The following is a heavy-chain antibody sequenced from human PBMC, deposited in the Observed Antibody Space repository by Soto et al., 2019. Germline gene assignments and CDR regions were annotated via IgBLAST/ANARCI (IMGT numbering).Heavy chain of an antibody. V-gene: IGHV4-39*01. CDR1: GGSISSSSNH. D-gene: IGHD4-17*01. J-gene: IGHJ2*01. CDR2: IYYSGST. Sequence: PSETLSLTCTVSGGSISSSSNHWGWIRQPPGKGLEWIGSIYYSGSTYYNPSLKSRVTISVDTSKNQFSLKLSSVTAADTALYYCARTLMTTVTKDWYFDLWGRGTLVTVSS. CDR3: ARTLMTTVTKDWYFDL.